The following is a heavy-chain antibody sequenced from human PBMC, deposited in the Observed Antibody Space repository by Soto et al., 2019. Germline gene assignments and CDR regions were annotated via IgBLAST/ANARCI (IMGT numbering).Heavy chain of an antibody. CDR1: GFSFSGYW. Sequence: SGGSLRLSXAASGFSFSGYWMHWVRQAPGKGLVWVSRINTDGSSTKYADSVKGRFTISRDNAKNTLYLQMNSLGVEDTAVYYCVRAAARGDDWGQGTLVTVSS. CDR3: VRAAARGDD. J-gene: IGHJ4*02. V-gene: IGHV3-74*03. CDR2: INTDGSST. D-gene: IGHD3-10*01.